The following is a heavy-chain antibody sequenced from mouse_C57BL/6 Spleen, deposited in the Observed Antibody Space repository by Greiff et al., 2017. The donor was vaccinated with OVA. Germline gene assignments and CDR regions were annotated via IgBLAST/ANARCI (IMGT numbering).Heavy chain of an antibody. V-gene: IGHV1-80*01. J-gene: IGHJ2*01. CDR1: GYAFTSYW. D-gene: IGHD1-1*01. Sequence: VKVVESGAELVKPGASVKISCKASGYAFTSYWMNWVKQRPGKGLEWIGQIYPGDGDTNYNGKFKGKATLTADKSSSTAYMQLSSLTSEDSAVYFGAHSYGSSSYFDYWGQGTTLTVSS. CDR2: IYPGDGDT. CDR3: AHSYGSSSYFDY.